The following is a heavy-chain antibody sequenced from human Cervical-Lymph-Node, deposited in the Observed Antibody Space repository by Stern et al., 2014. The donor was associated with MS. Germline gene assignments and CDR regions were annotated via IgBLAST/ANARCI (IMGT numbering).Heavy chain of an antibody. CDR3: ARDYEDTSMLFDH. CDR2: ISYDGNHK. CDR1: GFTFSSYG. J-gene: IGHJ4*02. Sequence: DQLVESGGAVVQPGRSLRLSCAASGFTFSSYGMHWVRHAPRQGLEWVTVISYDGNHKYYAASVKGRFTISRDNSKNTLHLQMNSVTPDDTAIYYCARDYEDTSMLFDHWGQGTLVTVSS. V-gene: IGHV3-30*03. D-gene: IGHD2-8*01.